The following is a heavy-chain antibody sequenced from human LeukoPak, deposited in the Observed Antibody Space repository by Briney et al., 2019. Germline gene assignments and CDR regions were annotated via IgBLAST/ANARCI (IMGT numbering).Heavy chain of an antibody. Sequence: SEALSLTCTVSGGSISSGSYYWSWIRQPAGKGLEWIGRIYTSGSTNYNPSLKSRVTISVDTSKNQISLKLSSVTAADTAVYYCARDRGVRTYYYMDVWGKGTTVTVSS. CDR2: IYTSGST. V-gene: IGHV4-61*02. CDR1: GGSISSGSYY. J-gene: IGHJ6*03. CDR3: ARDRGVRTYYYMDV. D-gene: IGHD3-10*01.